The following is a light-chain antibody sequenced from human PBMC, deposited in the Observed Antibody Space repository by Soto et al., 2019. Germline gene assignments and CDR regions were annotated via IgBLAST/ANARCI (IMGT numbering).Light chain of an antibody. V-gene: IGKV2D-29*02. Sequence: DVVMTRTPLSLSVTRGQPASRSCKSSQSLLHRDGKTDLYWYLQKPGQSPQLLIYEVSNRFSGVSDRFSASGSGTDFTLKISRVEAEDVGVYYCMQDVELPFTFGGGTKVEIK. CDR1: QSLLHRDGKTD. J-gene: IGKJ4*01. CDR2: EVS. CDR3: MQDVELPFT.